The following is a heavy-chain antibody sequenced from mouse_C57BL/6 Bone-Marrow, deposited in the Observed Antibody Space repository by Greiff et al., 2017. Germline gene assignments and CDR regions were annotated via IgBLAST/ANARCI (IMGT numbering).Heavy chain of an antibody. Sequence: VHVKQSGAELVKPGASVKLSCTASGFNIKDYYMHWVKQRTEQGLEWIGRSDPEDGETKYAPKFQGKATITADPSSNTAYLQLSSLTSEDTAVYYCARPITTVVATDWYFDVWGTGTTVTVSS. D-gene: IGHD1-1*01. V-gene: IGHV14-2*01. CDR2: SDPEDGET. CDR1: GFNIKDYY. CDR3: ARPITTVVATDWYFDV. J-gene: IGHJ1*03.